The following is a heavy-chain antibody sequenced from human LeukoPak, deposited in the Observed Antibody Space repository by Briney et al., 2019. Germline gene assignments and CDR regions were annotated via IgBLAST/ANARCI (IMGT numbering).Heavy chain of an antibody. Sequence: SETLSLTCTVSGGSISSGDYYWTWLRQPPGKGLEWIGYIYYSGTTYYNPSLKSRVSISVDTSKNQFSLNLSSVTAADTAVYYCARRSSGWYDYWSQGTLVTVSS. J-gene: IGHJ4*02. CDR1: GGSISSGDYY. CDR2: IYYSGTT. CDR3: ARRSSGWYDY. D-gene: IGHD6-19*01. V-gene: IGHV4-30-4*01.